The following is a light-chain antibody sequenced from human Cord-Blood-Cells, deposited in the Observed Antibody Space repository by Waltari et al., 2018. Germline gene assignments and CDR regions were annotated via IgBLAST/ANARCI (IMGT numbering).Light chain of an antibody. Sequence: QSALTQPASVSGSPGPSIAISCTGTSSDGGSYNLVSWYQGHPSKAPKLMIYEGSKRPSGVSNRFSGAKSSNAASLTISGRQAENEADYYCCSYAGSSTVVFGGGTRLTVL. V-gene: IGLV2-23*01. J-gene: IGLJ2*01. CDR1: SSDGGSYNL. CDR2: EGS. CDR3: CSYAGSSTVV.